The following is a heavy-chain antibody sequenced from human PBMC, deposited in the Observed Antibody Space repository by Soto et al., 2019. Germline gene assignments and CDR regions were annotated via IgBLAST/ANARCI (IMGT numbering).Heavy chain of an antibody. CDR1: GLTFDDFA. J-gene: IGHJ4*02. Sequence: GGSLRLSCAASGLTFDDFAMHWVRQAPGKGLEWVSGISWNSADIAYADSVKGRFTISRDNAKDSLYLQMNNLRAEDTALYYSAKEKYGDYKYYFDYWGQGTLVPVSS. CDR3: AKEKYGDYKYYFDY. V-gene: IGHV3-9*01. CDR2: ISWNSADI. D-gene: IGHD4-17*01.